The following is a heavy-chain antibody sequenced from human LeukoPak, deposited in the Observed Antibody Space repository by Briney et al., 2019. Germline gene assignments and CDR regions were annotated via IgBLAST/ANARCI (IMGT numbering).Heavy chain of an antibody. CDR2: FYSGGDT. V-gene: IGHV3-53*01. Sequence: GGSLRLPCAASGFTFSSYGMNWVRQAPGKGLEWVSVFYSGGDTHYADSVKGRFTISRDNSKNTLYLQMDSLRAEDTAVYYCARDSTGYWYFDLWGRGTLVSVSS. CDR3: ARDSTGYWYFDL. CDR1: GFTFSSYG. J-gene: IGHJ2*01. D-gene: IGHD3-3*02.